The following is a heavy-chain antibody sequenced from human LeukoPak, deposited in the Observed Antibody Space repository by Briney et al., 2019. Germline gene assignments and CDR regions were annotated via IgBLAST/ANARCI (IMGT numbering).Heavy chain of an antibody. J-gene: IGHJ3*02. Sequence: SETLSLTCTVSDDSISSYYWIWIRQPPGKGLEWIGYIHHSGSANYNPSLRSRITMSVDTSKNHFSLSLTSVTAADTAVYYCARLPGCSGADCFRAFDIWGQGTMVTGSS. CDR2: IHHSGSA. V-gene: IGHV4-59*08. CDR1: DDSISSYY. CDR3: ARLPGCSGADCFRAFDI. D-gene: IGHD2-21*02.